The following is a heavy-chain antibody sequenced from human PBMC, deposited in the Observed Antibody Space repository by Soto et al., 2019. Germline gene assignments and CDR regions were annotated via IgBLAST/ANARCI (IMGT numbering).Heavy chain of an antibody. Sequence: QVQLVQSGAEVKKPGSSVKLSCKASGDSFNTFAVTWVRQAPGQGLEWMGGIIPNFDTPNYAQKFPGRVTIIADKSTSTPYMELSSLRSEDTAVDYCARPYYDSSGYYLWYFDYWGQGTLVTVSS. D-gene: IGHD3-22*01. CDR1: GDSFNTFA. V-gene: IGHV1-69*06. CDR2: IIPNFDTP. J-gene: IGHJ4*02. CDR3: ARPYYDSSGYYLWYFDY.